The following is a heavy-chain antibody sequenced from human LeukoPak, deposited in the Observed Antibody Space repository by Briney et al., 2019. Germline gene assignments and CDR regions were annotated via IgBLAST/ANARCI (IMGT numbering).Heavy chain of an antibody. V-gene: IGHV3-23*01. CDR3: AKLIRGSYYYFDY. Sequence: GGSRGLSGAASGFSFSNYAMSWVRQAPAKGLEWVSSITGSGDGTYYADSVKGRFTISRDSSKNTLYLQMNSLRAEDTAIYYCAKLIRGSYYYFDYWGQGTLVTVSS. CDR1: GFSFSNYA. D-gene: IGHD1-26*01. CDR2: ITGSGDGT. J-gene: IGHJ4*02.